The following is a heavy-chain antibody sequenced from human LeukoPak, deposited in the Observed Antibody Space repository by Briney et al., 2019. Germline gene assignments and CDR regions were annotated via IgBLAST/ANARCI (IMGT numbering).Heavy chain of an antibody. Sequence: RGSLRLSCAASGFTFDGYWMHWVRQAPGKGLVWVSRINTDGGTTSYADSVKGRFTISRDNAKNTLYLEMNSLGAEDTAAYYCARGPAANSGNYYVGDYWGQGTLVTVSS. CDR2: INTDGGTT. J-gene: IGHJ4*02. CDR3: ARGPAANSGNYYVGDY. CDR1: GFTFDGYW. V-gene: IGHV3-74*01. D-gene: IGHD1-26*01.